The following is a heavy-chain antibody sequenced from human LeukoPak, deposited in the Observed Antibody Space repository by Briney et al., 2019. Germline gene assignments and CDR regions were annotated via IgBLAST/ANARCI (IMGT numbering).Heavy chain of an antibody. V-gene: IGHV4-4*09. Sequence: KASETLFLTCTVSGVSMSAFQWSWVRQSPEKGLEWIGCVNTKGETNYNPSLKSRVITSVDTSKSQFSLRLTSVTAADTAVYYCATSNDAKIAPFDHWGQGALVTVSS. J-gene: IGHJ4*02. CDR1: GVSMSAFQ. D-gene: IGHD2-8*01. CDR3: ATSNDAKIAPFDH. CDR2: VNTKGET.